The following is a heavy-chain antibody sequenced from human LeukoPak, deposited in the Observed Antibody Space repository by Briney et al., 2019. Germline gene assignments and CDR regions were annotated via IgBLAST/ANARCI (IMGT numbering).Heavy chain of an antibody. CDR3: AKPQHIVVVGDAFDI. J-gene: IGHJ3*02. Sequence: ASVKVSCKVSGHTLTKLSIQWLRQAPGKGLEWMGGFDPEDGEAIYAQNFQGRVTMTEDTSTDTAYMELRSLRSDDTAVYYCAKPQHIVVVGDAFDIWGQGTVVTVSS. D-gene: IGHD2-15*01. V-gene: IGHV1-24*01. CDR2: FDPEDGEA. CDR1: GHTLTKLS.